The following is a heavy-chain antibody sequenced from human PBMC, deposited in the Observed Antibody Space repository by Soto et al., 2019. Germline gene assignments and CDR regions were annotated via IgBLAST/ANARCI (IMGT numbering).Heavy chain of an antibody. Sequence: GGALRLSCAASGFTFCSYSMNRVRQAPGKGLEWVSYISSSSTIYYADSVKGRFTISRDNAKNSLYLQMNSLRDEDTAVYYCARDLEMATIGVGYYWGQGTLVTVSS. CDR1: GFTFCSYS. CDR2: ISSSSTI. CDR3: ARDLEMATIGVGYY. V-gene: IGHV3-48*02. J-gene: IGHJ4*02. D-gene: IGHD5-12*01.